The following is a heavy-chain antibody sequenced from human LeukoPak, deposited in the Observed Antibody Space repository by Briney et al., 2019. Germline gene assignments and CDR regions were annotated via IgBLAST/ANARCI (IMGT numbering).Heavy chain of an antibody. D-gene: IGHD3-22*01. V-gene: IGHV3-15*01. Sequence: GGSLRLSCAASGFTFSSYSMSWVRQAPGKGLEWVGRIKSAAHGGTTDYADPVKGRFSISRDDSKTTVSLQMNSLKTEDTPLYFCTTSSIGYTYAKYWGQGTLVTVSS. CDR1: GFTFSSYS. CDR3: TTSSIGYTYAKY. J-gene: IGHJ4*02. CDR2: IKSAAHGGTT.